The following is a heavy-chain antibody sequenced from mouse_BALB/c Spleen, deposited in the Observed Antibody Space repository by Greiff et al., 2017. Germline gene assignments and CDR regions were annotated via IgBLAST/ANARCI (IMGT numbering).Heavy chain of an antibody. V-gene: IGHV5-17*03. CDR3: ARRGGTTLYYAMDY. CDR2: ISSGSSTI. CDR1: GFTFSSFG. D-gene: IGHD2-14*01. J-gene: IGHJ4*01. Sequence: DVMLVESGGGLVQPGGSRKLSCAASGFTFSSFGMHWVRQAPEKGLEWVAYISSGSSTIYYADTVKGRFTISRDNAKNTLYLQMSSLKSEDTAMYYCARRGGTTLYYAMDYWGQGTSVTVSS.